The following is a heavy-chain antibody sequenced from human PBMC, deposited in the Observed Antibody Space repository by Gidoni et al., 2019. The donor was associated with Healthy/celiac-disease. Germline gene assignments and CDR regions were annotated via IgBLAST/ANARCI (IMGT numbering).Heavy chain of an antibody. J-gene: IGHJ5*02. V-gene: IGHV3-48*01. Sequence: EVQLVESGGGLVQPGGSLRLSCAASGFTFSSYSMNWVRQAPGKGLEWVSYISSSSSTIYYADSVKGRFTISRDNAKNSLYLQMNSLRAEDTAVYYCAREAEFYYDYVWGSYRYSPGPTENWFDPWGQGTLVTVSS. CDR3: AREAEFYYDYVWGSYRYSPGPTENWFDP. D-gene: IGHD3-16*02. CDR2: ISSSSSTI. CDR1: GFTFSSYS.